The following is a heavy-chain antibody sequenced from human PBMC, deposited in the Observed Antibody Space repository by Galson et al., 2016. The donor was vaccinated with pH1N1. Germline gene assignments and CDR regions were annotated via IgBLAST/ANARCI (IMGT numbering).Heavy chain of an antibody. CDR3: ARSIGNIGAH. CDR2: INQDGDKK. Sequence: SLRLSCAASGFNFSNYWMQWVRQAPGKGLRWVANINQDGDKKYYVDSVKGRFTISRDNAKNSLYLQMNSLRAEDTAVYYCARSIGNIGAHWGQGTLVTVSS. CDR1: GFNFSNYW. D-gene: IGHD5-12*01. V-gene: IGHV3-7*01. J-gene: IGHJ4*02.